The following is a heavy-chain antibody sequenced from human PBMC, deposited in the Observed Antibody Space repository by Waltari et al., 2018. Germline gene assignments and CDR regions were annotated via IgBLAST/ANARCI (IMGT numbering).Heavy chain of an antibody. CDR1: GGSVSRGTYY. CDR3: AREGYSYGWIDY. CDR2: IYYSGNT. V-gene: IGHV4-61*01. Sequence: QVQLQESGPGLVKPSETLSLTCTVSGGSVSRGTYYWSWLRQPPGRGLEWIGYIYYSGNTNYNPYLKSRVTISVDKSKNQFSLKLNSVTAADTAVYYCAREGYSYGWIDYWGQGTLVTVSS. D-gene: IGHD5-18*01. J-gene: IGHJ4*02.